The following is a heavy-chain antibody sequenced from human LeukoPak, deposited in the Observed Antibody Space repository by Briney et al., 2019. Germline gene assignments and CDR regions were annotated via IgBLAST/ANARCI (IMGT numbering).Heavy chain of an antibody. J-gene: IGHJ4*02. CDR1: GGSISSDY. CDR3: ARVDIEGNYEDY. D-gene: IGHD3-16*01. CDR2: IYTTGST. V-gene: IGHV4-4*07. Sequence: KTSETLSLTCTVSGGSISSDYWSWIRQPAGKGLEWIGRIYTTGSTNYSPSLKSRVTMSVDTSKNQFSLKLSSVTAADTAVYYCARVDIEGNYEDYWGQGTLVTVSS.